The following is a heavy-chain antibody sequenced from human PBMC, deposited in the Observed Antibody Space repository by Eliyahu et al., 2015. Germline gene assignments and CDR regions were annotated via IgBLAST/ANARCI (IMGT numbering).Heavy chain of an antibody. CDR1: GGXIXXSNW. CDR2: IYHSGST. J-gene: IGHJ6*02. Sequence: QVQLQESGPGLVKPSGTLSLTCXVSGGXIXXSNWWSWXRQPPGKGLEWIGEIYHSGSTNYNPSLKSRVTISVDKSKNQFSLKLSSVTAADTAVYYCARDHLAVAGPYYYYGMDVWGQGTTVTVSS. D-gene: IGHD6-19*01. V-gene: IGHV4-4*02. CDR3: ARDHLAVAGPYYYYGMDV.